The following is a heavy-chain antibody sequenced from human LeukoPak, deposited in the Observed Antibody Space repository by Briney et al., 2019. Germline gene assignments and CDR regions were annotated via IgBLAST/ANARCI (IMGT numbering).Heavy chain of an antibody. D-gene: IGHD2-15*01. CDR3: ARSVVAATPYFDY. CDR2: IYHSGST. CDR1: GGSISSSNW. V-gene: IGHV4-4*02. J-gene: IGHJ4*02. Sequence: PSGTLSLTCAVSGGSISSSNWWSWVRQPPGKGLEWIGEIYHSGSTNYNPSLKSRVTISVDKSKNQFSLKLSSVTAADTAVYYCARSVVAATPYFDYWGQGTLVTVSS.